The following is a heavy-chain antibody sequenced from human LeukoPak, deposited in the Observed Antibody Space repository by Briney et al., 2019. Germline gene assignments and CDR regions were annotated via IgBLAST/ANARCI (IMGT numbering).Heavy chain of an antibody. V-gene: IGHV3-23*01. CDR2: ISGSGGST. CDR3: ANEMARDSGYLQEHDAFDI. CDR1: GFTFSSYG. Sequence: GGTLRLSCAASGFTFSSYGMSWVRQAPGKGLEWVSAISGSGGSTYYADSVKGRFTISRDNSKNTLYLQMNSLRAEDTAVYYCANEMARDSGYLQEHDAFDIWGQGTMVTVSS. J-gene: IGHJ3*02. D-gene: IGHD3-22*01.